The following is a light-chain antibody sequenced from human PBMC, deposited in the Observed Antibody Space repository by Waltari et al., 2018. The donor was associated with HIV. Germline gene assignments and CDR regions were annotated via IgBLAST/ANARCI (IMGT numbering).Light chain of an antibody. CDR3: QQRSDWPPT. J-gene: IGKJ1*01. Sequence: EIVLTQSPATLSLSPGERATLSCRASQSVGSYLGWYQQKPGQAPRLLIYDASNRATVIPARFSGSGSGTDFTLTISSLEPEDFAVDYCQQRSDWPPTFGQGTKVEIK. V-gene: IGKV3-11*01. CDR2: DAS. CDR1: QSVGSY.